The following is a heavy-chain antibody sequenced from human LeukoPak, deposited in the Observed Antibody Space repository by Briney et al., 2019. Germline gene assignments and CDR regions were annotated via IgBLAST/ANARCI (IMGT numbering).Heavy chain of an antibody. Sequence: GSLSLSCAASGFTFSSYWMSWVRQAPGKGLEWVANIKQDGSEKYHVDSVKGRFTISRDNAKNSLYLQMNSLRAEDTAMYYCARTVRGIVMPQNAFDIWGQGTLVTVSS. CDR2: IKQDGSEK. CDR3: ARTVRGIVMPQNAFDI. V-gene: IGHV3-7*01. J-gene: IGHJ3*02. CDR1: GFTFSSYW. D-gene: IGHD3-22*01.